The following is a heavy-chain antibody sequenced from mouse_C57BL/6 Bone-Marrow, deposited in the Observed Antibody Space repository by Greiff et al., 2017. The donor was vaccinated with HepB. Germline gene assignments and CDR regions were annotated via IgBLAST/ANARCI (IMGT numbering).Heavy chain of an antibody. CDR3: AREDYYGMDAMDY. CDR1: GYAFSSYW. CDR2: IYPGDGDT. D-gene: IGHD1-1*01. Sequence: VQLVESGAELVKPGASVKISCKASGYAFSSYWMNWVKQRPGKGLEWIGQIYPGDGDTNYNGKFKGKATLTADKSSSTAYMQLSSLTSEDSAVYFCAREDYYGMDAMDYWGQGTSVTVSS. V-gene: IGHV1-80*01. J-gene: IGHJ4*01.